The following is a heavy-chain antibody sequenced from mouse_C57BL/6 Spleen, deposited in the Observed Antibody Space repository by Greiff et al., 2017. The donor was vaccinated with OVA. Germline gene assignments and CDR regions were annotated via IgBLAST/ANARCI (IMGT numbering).Heavy chain of an antibody. CDR1: GYTFTSYW. V-gene: IGHV1-64*01. J-gene: IGHJ2*01. D-gene: IGHD1-1*01. CDR3: ARSPRGGSGLDY. CDR2: IHPNSGST. Sequence: QVQLQQPGAELVKPGASVKLSCKASGYTFTSYWMHWVKQRPGQGLEWIGMIHPNSGSTNYNEKFKSKATLTVDKSSSTAYMQLSSLTSEDSAVYYCARSPRGGSGLDYWGQGPTLTVSS.